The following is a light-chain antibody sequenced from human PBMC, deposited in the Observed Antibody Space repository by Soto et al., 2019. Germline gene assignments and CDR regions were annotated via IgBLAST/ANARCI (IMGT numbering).Light chain of an antibody. V-gene: IGLV1-51*01. CDR3: GTWDSSLTIGVI. CDR1: SSNVGKNF. CDR2: DNQ. Sequence: QSVLTQPPSVSAAPGQKVSISCSGSSSNVGKNFVSWYQHVPGKAPKLLIYDNQKRPSGIPDRCSASKSGTLATLDITGLQTGDEADYYCGTWDSSLTIGVIFGGGTKVTVL. J-gene: IGLJ2*01.